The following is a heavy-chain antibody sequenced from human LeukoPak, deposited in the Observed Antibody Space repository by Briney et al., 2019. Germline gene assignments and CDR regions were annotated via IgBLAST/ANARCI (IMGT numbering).Heavy chain of an antibody. D-gene: IGHD3-22*01. CDR1: GFTFSSYW. CDR2: IKQDGGEK. Sequence: GGSLRLSCAASGFTFSSYWMSWVRQAPGKGLEWVANIKQDGGEKYYVDSVKGRFTISRDNAKNSLYLQMNSLRVEDTAVYYCASFSSGYYYYYFDYWGQGTLVTVSS. CDR3: ASFSSGYYYYYFDY. J-gene: IGHJ4*02. V-gene: IGHV3-7*01.